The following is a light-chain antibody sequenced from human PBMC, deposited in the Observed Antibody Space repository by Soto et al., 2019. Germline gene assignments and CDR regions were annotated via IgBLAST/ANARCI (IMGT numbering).Light chain of an antibody. CDR3: QQANSFPFT. CDR1: QDINSW. CDR2: AAS. V-gene: IGKV1-12*01. Sequence: DIQMTQSPSSVSASVGDRVTITCRASQDINSWLAWYQQKPGRAPKLLIHAASSLQSGVPSRFSGSESGTDFTLTISSLQPEDSATYYCQQANSFPFTFGPGTKVDIK. J-gene: IGKJ3*01.